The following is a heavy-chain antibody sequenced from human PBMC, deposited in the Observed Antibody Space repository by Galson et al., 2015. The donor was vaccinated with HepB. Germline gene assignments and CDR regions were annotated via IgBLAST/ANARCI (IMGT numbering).Heavy chain of an antibody. V-gene: IGHV3-15*01. Sequence: SLRLSCAASGFTFSNAWMSWVRQAPGKGLEWVGRIKSKTDGGTTDYAAPVKGRFTISRDDSKDTLYLQMNSLKTEDTAVYYCTTDLGVKLFDYWGQGTLVTVSS. CDR3: TTDLGVKLFDY. CDR1: GFTFSNAW. CDR2: IKSKTDGGTT. D-gene: IGHD2-8*01. J-gene: IGHJ4*02.